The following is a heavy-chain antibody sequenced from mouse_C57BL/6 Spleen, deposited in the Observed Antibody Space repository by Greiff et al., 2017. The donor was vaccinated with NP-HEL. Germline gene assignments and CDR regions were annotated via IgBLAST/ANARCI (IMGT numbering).Heavy chain of an antibody. Sequence: EVQLQQSGPELVKPGASVKISCKASGYTFTDYYMNWVKQSHGKSLEWIGDINPNNGGTSYNQKFKGKATLTVDKSSSTAYMELRSLTSEDSAVYYCASSPSYYFDYWGQGTTLTVSS. V-gene: IGHV1-26*01. CDR2: INPNNGGT. CDR1: GYTFTDYY. J-gene: IGHJ2*01. CDR3: ASSPSYYFDY.